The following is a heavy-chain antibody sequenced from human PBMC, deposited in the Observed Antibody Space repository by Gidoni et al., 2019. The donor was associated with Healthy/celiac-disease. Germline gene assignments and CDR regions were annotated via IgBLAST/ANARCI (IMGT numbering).Heavy chain of an antibody. CDR2: IYYSGNT. D-gene: IGHD6-13*01. Sequence: QVQLQESGPGLVKPSQTLSPTCTVSGGSVRSGDYYWSWIRQHPGKGLEWIGYIYYSGNTYYNPSLKSRVITSLDTSKNQLSLKLSSVTAADTAVYYCARVASSSTWLTGHNWFDPWGQGTLVTVSS. CDR3: ARVASSSTWLTGHNWFDP. J-gene: IGHJ5*02. V-gene: IGHV4-31*03. CDR1: GGSVRSGDYY.